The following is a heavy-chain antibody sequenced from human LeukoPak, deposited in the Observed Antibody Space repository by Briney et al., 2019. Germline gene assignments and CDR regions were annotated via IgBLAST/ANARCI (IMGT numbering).Heavy chain of an antibody. V-gene: IGHV3-23*01. J-gene: IGHJ3*01. CDR3: GKDPNGDYVGAFDF. Sequence: GGSLRLSCAASGFTFSDYALIWVRQAPGKGLEWISAVRGTGGTTYYADSVKGRCTISRDNSRNTVYLQMNSLRAEDTALYFCGKDPNGDYVGAFDFWGPGTMVTVSS. CDR1: GFTFSDYA. D-gene: IGHD4-17*01. CDR2: VRGTGGTT.